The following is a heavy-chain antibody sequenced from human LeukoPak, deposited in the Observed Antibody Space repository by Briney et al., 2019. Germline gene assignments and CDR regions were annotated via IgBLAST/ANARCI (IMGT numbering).Heavy chain of an antibody. V-gene: IGHV3-21*01. J-gene: IGHJ4*02. CDR1: RFTFSSYT. Sequence: GGSLRLSCSASRFTFSSYTMNWVRQAPGEGLEWVSSIDPSSTYIYYADSVKGRFTISRDNAQNSLYLQMNSLRAEDTAVYYCTRGSYGDYEYWGQGTLVTVSS. D-gene: IGHD4-17*01. CDR2: IDPSSTYI. CDR3: TRGSYGDYEY.